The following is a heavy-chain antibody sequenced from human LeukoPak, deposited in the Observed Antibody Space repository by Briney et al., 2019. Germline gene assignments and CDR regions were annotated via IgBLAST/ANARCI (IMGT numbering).Heavy chain of an antibody. J-gene: IGHJ5*02. D-gene: IGHD3-10*01. V-gene: IGHV4-31*03. CDR2: IYYSGST. CDR1: GGSISSGGYY. Sequence: SQTLSLTCTVSGGSISSGGYYWSWIRQHPGKGLEWIGYIYYSGSTYYNPSLKSRVTISVDTSKNQFSLKLSSVTAADTAVYYCARGLVRLWFGELLYGNWFDPWGQGTLVTVSS. CDR3: ARGLVRLWFGELLYGNWFDP.